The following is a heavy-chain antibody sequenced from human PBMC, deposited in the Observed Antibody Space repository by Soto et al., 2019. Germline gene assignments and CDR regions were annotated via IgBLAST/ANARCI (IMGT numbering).Heavy chain of an antibody. CDR1: GCSISSGDYY. CDR2: IYYSGST. CDR3: ARDGDYVDYLFDY. J-gene: IGHJ4*02. D-gene: IGHD4-17*01. V-gene: IGHV4-30-4*01. Sequence: SETLSLTCTVSGCSISSGDYYWSWIRQPPGKGLEWIGYIYYSGSTYYNPSLKSRVTISVDTSKNQFSLKLSSVTAADTAVYYCARDGDYVDYLFDYWGQGTLVTVS.